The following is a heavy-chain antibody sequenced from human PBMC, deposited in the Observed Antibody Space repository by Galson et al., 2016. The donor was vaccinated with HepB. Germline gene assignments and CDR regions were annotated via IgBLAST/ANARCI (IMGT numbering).Heavy chain of an antibody. J-gene: IGHJ4*02. V-gene: IGHV5-51*01. CDR3: ARGLEYSSSKYGLGY. CDR2: IYPADSDT. D-gene: IGHD4-11*01. Sequence: QSGAEVKKPGESLKISCKGSGYSFTTHWIAWVRQMPGKGLEWMGIIYPADSDTRYSPSFKGQVTSSADNSISTTYLQWISLKASDAAMYYCARGLEYSSSKYGLGYWGPGTLVTVSS. CDR1: GYSFTTHW.